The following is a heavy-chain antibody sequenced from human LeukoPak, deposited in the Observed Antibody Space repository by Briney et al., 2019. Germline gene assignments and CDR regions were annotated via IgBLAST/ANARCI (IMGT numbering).Heavy chain of an antibody. CDR1: GFTFGPYT. J-gene: IGHJ4*02. D-gene: IGHD1-26*01. V-gene: IGHV3-48*04. CDR3: ASGMRVGPNI. CDR2: ISSSSNTI. Sequence: GGSLRLSCAASGFTFGPYTMNWVRQAPGKGLEWVSYISSSSNTIYYADSVKGRFTISRDNAKNSLYLQMNSLRVEDTAVYYCASGMRVGPNIWGQGTLVTVSS.